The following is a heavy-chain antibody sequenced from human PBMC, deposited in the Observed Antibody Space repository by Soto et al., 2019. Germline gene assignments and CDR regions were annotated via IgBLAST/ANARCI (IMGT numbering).Heavy chain of an antibody. D-gene: IGHD3-3*01. V-gene: IGHV4-39*01. CDR1: GGSISSSSYY. CDR3: ARHVSSVWSGYYGDWFDP. Sequence: SETPYLTCTVSGGSISSSSYYWGWIRQPPGKGLEWIGSIYYSGSTYYNPSLKSRVTISVDTSKNQFSLKLSSVTAADTAVYNCARHVSSVWSGYYGDWFDPWGQGTLVTVSS. CDR2: IYYSGST. J-gene: IGHJ5*02.